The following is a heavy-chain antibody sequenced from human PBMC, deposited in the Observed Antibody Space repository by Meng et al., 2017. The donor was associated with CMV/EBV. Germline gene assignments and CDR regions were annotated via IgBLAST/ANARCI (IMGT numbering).Heavy chain of an antibody. V-gene: IGHV3-23*03. J-gene: IGHJ6*02. CDR2: IYSGGSST. Sequence: GESLKISCAASGFTFSSYAMSWVRQAPGKGLEWVSVIYSGGSSTYYVDSVKGRFTISRDNSKNTLYLQMNSLRAEDTAVYYCARDYYCSSTSCWTGSYYYGMDVWGQGTTVTVSS. CDR1: GFTFSSYA. CDR3: ARDYYCSSTSCWTGSYYYGMDV. D-gene: IGHD2-2*01.